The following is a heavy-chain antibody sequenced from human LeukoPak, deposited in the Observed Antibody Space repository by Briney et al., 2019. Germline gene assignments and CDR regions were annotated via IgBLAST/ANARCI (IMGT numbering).Heavy chain of an antibody. Sequence: PGGSLRLSCAASGFTFSSSAMSWVRQAPGKGLEWVSAISGISGSTTIYADSVKGRFAVSRDNSRNTLFLQMNSLRAEDTAVYYCAKNYASGRGVPYAMDVWGQGTTVTVAS. J-gene: IGHJ6*02. CDR2: ISGISGSTT. D-gene: IGHD3-10*01. CDR1: GFTFSSSA. CDR3: AKNYASGRGVPYAMDV. V-gene: IGHV3-23*01.